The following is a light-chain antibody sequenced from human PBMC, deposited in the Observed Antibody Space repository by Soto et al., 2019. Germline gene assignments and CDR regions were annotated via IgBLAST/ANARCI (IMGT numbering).Light chain of an antibody. J-gene: IGKJ3*01. CDR2: DAS. CDR1: QSVSDW. CDR3: QQYNTVGIT. V-gene: IGKV1-5*01. Sequence: DIQMTQSPSTLSASVGDRVTLTCRASQSVSDWLAWYQQKPGKAPKLLIYDASTLETGVPSRLSGSGSQTEFTLTITSLQPDDFATYFCQQYNTVGITFGPGTKWIS.